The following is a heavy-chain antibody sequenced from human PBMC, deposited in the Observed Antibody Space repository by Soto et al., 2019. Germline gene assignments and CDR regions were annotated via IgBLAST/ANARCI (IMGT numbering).Heavy chain of an antibody. CDR1: GGSISSYY. D-gene: IGHD1-1*01. CDR2: IYYSGST. V-gene: IGHV4-59*01. CDR3: ARGGSAWNLYYYYGMDV. J-gene: IGHJ6*02. Sequence: PSETLSLTCTVSGGSISSYYWSWIRQPPGKGLEWIGYIYYSGSTNYNPSLKSRVTISVDTSKNQFSLKLSSVTAADTAVYYCARGGSAWNLYYYYGMDVWGQGTTVTVSS.